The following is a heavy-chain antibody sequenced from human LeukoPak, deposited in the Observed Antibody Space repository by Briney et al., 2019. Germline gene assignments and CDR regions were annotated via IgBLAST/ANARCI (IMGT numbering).Heavy chain of an antibody. Sequence: GGSLRLSCTASGFTFGDYAMSWFRQAPGKGLEWVGFIRSEAYGGTTEYAASVKGRFTISRDDSKSIAYLQMNSLKTEDTAVYYCTREIGAYYDFWSGVNWFDPWGQGTLVTVSS. J-gene: IGHJ5*02. V-gene: IGHV3-49*03. CDR1: GFTFGDYA. CDR3: TREIGAYYDFWSGVNWFDP. D-gene: IGHD3-3*01. CDR2: IRSEAYGGTT.